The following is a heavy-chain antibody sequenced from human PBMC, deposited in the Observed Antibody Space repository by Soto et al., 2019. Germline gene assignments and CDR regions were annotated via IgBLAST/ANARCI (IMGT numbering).Heavy chain of an antibody. J-gene: IGHJ5*02. D-gene: IGHD2-15*01. CDR2: IFSNDDK. V-gene: IGHV2-26*01. CDR1: GLSLNKPGLG. CDR3: AVIKDCSRIDCVLASFVP. Sequence: QVTLKQSGPVVVKPTETLTLTCTVSGLSLNKPGLGVSWIRRPPGKALEWLAHIFSNDDKSYTSTLKNRLTFSKDTSKSQVVLTMTVMDPVDSATYCCAVIKDCSRIDCVLASFVPVGQGTQVTVSS.